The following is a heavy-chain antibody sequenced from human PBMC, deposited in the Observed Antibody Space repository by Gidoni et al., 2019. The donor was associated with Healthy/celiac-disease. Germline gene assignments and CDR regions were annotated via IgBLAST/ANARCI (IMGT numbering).Heavy chain of an antibody. CDR3: ARDRRYNWNFSYWYFDL. D-gene: IGHD1-7*01. CDR1: GFTFSEYY. V-gene: IGHV3-11*01. CDR2: ISSSGSTI. J-gene: IGHJ2*01. Sequence: QVQLVESGGGLVKPGGSLGLSCAASGFTFSEYYVSWIRQAPGEGLGWVSYISSSGSTIYYADSVKGRFTISRDNAKNSLYLQMNSLRAEDTAVYYCARDRRYNWNFSYWYFDLWGRGTLVTVSS.